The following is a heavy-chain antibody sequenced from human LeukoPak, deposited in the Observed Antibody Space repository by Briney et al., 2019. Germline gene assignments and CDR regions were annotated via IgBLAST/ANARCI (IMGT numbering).Heavy chain of an antibody. J-gene: IGHJ4*02. CDR2: ISNSGSTI. Sequence: PGGSLRLSCAASGFTFSSYEMNWVRQAPGKGLEWVSYISNSGSTIYYADSVKGRFTISRDNAKNSLYLQMNSLRAEDTAVYYCAREHCSSTSCYADYWGQGTLVTVSS. D-gene: IGHD2-2*01. V-gene: IGHV3-48*03. CDR1: GFTFSSYE. CDR3: AREHCSSTSCYADY.